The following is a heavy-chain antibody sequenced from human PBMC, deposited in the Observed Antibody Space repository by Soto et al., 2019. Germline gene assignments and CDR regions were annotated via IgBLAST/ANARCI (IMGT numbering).Heavy chain of an antibody. CDR2: INHSGST. J-gene: IGHJ6*02. Sequence: PSETLSLTCAVYGGSFSGYYWSCIRQPPGKGLEWIGEINHSGSTNYNPSLKSRVTISVDTSKNQFSLKLSSVTAADTAVYYCASCSRSGDYYYYGMDVWGQGTTVTVSS. CDR1: GGSFSGYY. V-gene: IGHV4-34*01. D-gene: IGHD1-1*01. CDR3: ASCSRSGDYYYYGMDV.